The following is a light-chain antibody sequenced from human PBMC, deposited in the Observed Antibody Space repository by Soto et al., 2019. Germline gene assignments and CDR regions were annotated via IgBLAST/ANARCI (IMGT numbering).Light chain of an antibody. CDR2: GAS. Sequence: EIVLTQSPGTLSFSPGERATLSCRASQSVSSDLAWYNQKHGQAPRLLSYGASTRATGIPARFSGSGSGTEFTLTINSLKSEDFEVYYCQQYNNWPRTFGQGTKVDIK. CDR3: QQYNNWPRT. V-gene: IGKV3-15*01. CDR1: QSVSSD. J-gene: IGKJ1*01.